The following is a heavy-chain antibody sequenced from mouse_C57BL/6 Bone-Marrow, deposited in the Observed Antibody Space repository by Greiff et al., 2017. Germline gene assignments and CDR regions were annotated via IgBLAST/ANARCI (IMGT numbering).Heavy chain of an antibody. CDR1: GYTFTSYW. CDR3: ASIYYDYDEYYDV. D-gene: IGHD2-4*01. J-gene: IGHJ1*03. V-gene: IGHV1-69*01. Sequence: QVQLQQPGAELVMPGASVKLSCKASGYTFTSYWMHWVKQRPGQGLEWIGEIDPSDSYTNYNQKFKGKSTLTVNKSSSTDYMQLSSLTSEDSAVYYCASIYYDYDEYYDVGGTGTTLTVSS. CDR2: IDPSDSYT.